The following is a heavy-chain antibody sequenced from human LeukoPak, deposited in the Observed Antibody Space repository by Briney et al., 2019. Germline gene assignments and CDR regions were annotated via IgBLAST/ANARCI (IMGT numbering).Heavy chain of an antibody. D-gene: IGHD5-24*01. J-gene: IGHJ4*02. CDR3: ATTSVIDGFNYFDY. CDR1: GGTFITYG. CDR2: IVPMFGIA. V-gene: IGHV1-69*05. Sequence: EASVKVSCKASGGTFITYGINWVRQAPGQGLEWMGGIVPMFGIANYAQKFEGRVSITTDESSTTAYMELSSLRSEDTAFYYCATTSVIDGFNYFDYRGQGTLVPVSS.